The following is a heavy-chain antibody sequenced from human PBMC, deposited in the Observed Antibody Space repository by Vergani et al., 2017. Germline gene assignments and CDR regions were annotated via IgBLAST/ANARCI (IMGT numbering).Heavy chain of an antibody. D-gene: IGHD6-19*01. J-gene: IGHJ5*02. CDR2: IHYSENT. V-gene: IGHV4-59*11. CDR1: FDSIRNLY. CDR3: ASDTHSGQRADR. Sequence: QVQLQESGPGLVKSSETLSLTCSVSFDSIRNLYCNWIRQPPGKGLEWIGSIHYSENTNYNPSLKTRVTISVDTSKNQFSLTLTSVTVADTAVYYCASDTHSGQRADRWGQGSLVTVTS.